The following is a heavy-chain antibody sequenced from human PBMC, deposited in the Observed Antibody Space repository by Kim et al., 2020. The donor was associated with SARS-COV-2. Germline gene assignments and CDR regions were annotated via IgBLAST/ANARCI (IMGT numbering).Heavy chain of an antibody. J-gene: IGHJ5*02. CDR2: INPSGGST. D-gene: IGHD4-17*01. V-gene: IGHV1-46*01. CDR1: GYTFTSYY. CDR3: ARGVGDYGGNSGWFDP. Sequence: ASVKVSCKASGYTFTSYYMHWVRQAPGQGLEWMGIINPSGGSTSYAQKFQGRVTMTRDTSTSTVYMELSSLRSEDTAVYYCARGVGDYGGNSGWFDPWGQGTLVTASS.